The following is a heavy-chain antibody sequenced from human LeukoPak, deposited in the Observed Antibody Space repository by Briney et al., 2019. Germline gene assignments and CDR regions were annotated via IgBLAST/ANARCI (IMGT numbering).Heavy chain of an antibody. CDR2: FDPEDGET. V-gene: IGHV1-24*01. CDR1: GYTLTELS. D-gene: IGHD4-23*01. Sequence: ASVKVSCKVSGYTLTELSMHWVRQAPGKGLEWMGGFDPEDGETIYAQKFQGRVTMTEDTSTDTAYMELSSLRSEDTAVYYCAQESGNLYGMDVWGQGTTVTVSS. J-gene: IGHJ6*02. CDR3: AQESGNLYGMDV.